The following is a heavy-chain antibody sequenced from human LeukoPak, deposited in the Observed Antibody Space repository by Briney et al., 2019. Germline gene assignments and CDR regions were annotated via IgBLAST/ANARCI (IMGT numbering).Heavy chain of an antibody. CDR2: IYHSGST. D-gene: IGHD6-13*01. Sequence: SQTLSLTCAVSGGSISSGGYSWSWIRQPPGKGLEWIGYIYHSGSTYYNPSLKSRVTISVDTSKNQFSLKLSSVTAADTAVYYCARMGSSWYEDAFDIWGQGTMVTVSS. J-gene: IGHJ3*02. V-gene: IGHV4-30-2*05. CDR1: GGSISSGGYS. CDR3: ARMGSSWYEDAFDI.